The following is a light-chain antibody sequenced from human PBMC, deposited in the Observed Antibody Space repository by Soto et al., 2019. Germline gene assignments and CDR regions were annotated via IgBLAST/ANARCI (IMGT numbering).Light chain of an antibody. V-gene: IGLV2-23*01. J-gene: IGLJ3*02. CDR3: CSYAGSSTWV. Sequence: QSALTQPASVSGSPGQSITISCTGTSSDVGSYNLVSWYQQHPGKAPKLMIYEGSKRPSGVSNRFSGSKSGITASLTISGLQAADDADYYCCSYAGSSTWVFGGGTKVTVL. CDR1: SSDVGSYNL. CDR2: EGS.